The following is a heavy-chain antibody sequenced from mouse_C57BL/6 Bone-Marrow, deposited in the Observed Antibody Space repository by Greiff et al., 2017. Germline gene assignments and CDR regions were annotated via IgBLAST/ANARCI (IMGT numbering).Heavy chain of an antibody. J-gene: IGHJ4*01. Sequence: QVQLQQPGAELVKPGASVKMSCKASGYTFNSYWITWVKQRHGQGLEWLGDICHGSGSTNYNEKLQRKATLTVDTSSSTAYMQLSSLTSEDSAVYYCARRTWDWFMDYWGQGTSVAVSS. V-gene: IGHV1-55*01. CDR1: GYTFNSYW. D-gene: IGHD4-1*01. CDR2: ICHGSGST. CDR3: ARRTWDWFMDY.